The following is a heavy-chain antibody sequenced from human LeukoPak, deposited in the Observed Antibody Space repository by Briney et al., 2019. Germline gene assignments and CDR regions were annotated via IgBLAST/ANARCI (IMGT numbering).Heavy chain of an antibody. J-gene: IGHJ4*02. V-gene: IGHV3-7*01. CDR3: ARVGVGATYYFDY. Sequence: PGGSLRLSCAASGFTFSSYSMNWVRQAPGKGLEWVANIKQDGSEEYYVDSVKGRFTISRDNAKNSLYLQMNSLRAEDTAVYYCARVGVGATYYFDYWGQGTLVTVSS. CDR1: GFTFSSYS. CDR2: IKQDGSEE. D-gene: IGHD1-26*01.